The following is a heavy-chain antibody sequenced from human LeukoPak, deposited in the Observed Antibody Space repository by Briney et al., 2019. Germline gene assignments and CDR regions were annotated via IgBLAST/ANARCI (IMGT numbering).Heavy chain of an antibody. CDR1: GYTFTSYG. Sequence: ASVKVSCKASGYTFTSYGISWVRQAPGQGLEWMGWISAYNGNTNYAQKLQGRVTMTTDTSTSTAYMELRSLRSEDTAVYYCADGATTDGSFDYWGQGTLVTVSS. D-gene: IGHD1-26*01. V-gene: IGHV1-18*01. J-gene: IGHJ4*02. CDR2: ISAYNGNT. CDR3: ADGATTDGSFDY.